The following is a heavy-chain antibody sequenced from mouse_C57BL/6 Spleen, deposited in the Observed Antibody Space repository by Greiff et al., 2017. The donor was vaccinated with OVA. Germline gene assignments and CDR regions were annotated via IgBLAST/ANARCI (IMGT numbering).Heavy chain of an antibody. CDR2: INYDGSST. J-gene: IGHJ2*01. Sequence: EVQLVESEGGLVQPGSSMKLSCTASGFTFSDYYMAWVRQVPEKGLEWVANINYDGSSTYYLDSLKSRFIITRDNAKYILYLQMSSLKSEDTATDYCAREGGNYFDYWGQGTTLTVSS. CDR3: AREGGNYFDY. CDR1: GFTFSDYY. V-gene: IGHV5-16*01.